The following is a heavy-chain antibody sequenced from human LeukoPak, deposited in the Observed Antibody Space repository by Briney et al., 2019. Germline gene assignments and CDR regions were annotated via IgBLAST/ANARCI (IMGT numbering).Heavy chain of an antibody. J-gene: IGHJ3*02. CDR3: AKTFSTNAFDI. V-gene: IGHV4-59*01. CDR2: IYYSGST. CDR1: GGSISSYY. D-gene: IGHD1-14*01. Sequence: KPSETLSLTCTVSGGSISSYYWNWIRHPPGKGMGWIGYIYYSGSTNYNPSLKSRVTISVDTSKTQFSLKLSSVTAADTAVYYCAKTFSTNAFDIWGQGTMVTVPS.